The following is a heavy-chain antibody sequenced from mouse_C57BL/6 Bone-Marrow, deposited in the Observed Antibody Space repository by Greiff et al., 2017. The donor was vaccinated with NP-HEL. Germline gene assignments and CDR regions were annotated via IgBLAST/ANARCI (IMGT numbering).Heavy chain of an antibody. V-gene: IGHV2-2*01. Sequence: QVQLKESGPGLVQPSQSLSITCTVSGFSLTSYGVHWVRQSPGKGLEWLGVIWSGGSTDYNAAFISRLSISKDNSKSQVFFKMNSLQADDTARSTMVTTYFDYWGQGTTLTVSS. CDR3: VTTYFDY. CDR1: GFSLTSYG. CDR2: IWSGGST. D-gene: IGHD2-2*01. J-gene: IGHJ2*01.